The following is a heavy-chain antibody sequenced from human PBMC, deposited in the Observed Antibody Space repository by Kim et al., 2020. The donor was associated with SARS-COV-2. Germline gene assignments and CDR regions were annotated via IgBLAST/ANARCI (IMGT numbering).Heavy chain of an antibody. V-gene: IGHV3-7*01. CDR2: IKQDGSEK. CDR3: GSGSHYAY. D-gene: IGHD1-26*01. Sequence: GGSLRLSCAASGFTFSSYWMTWVRQAPGKGLEWVANIKQDGSEKYYVDSVKGRFSISRDNGKNSLYLQMNSLRAEDTAVYYCGSGSHYAYWGQGTLVTVS. CDR1: GFTFSSYW. J-gene: IGHJ4*02.